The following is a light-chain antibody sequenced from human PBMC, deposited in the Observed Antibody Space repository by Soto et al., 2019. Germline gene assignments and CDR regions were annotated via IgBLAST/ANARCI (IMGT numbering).Light chain of an antibody. CDR2: DSS. CDR3: QQYDTLPLT. V-gene: IGKV1-33*01. J-gene: IGKJ5*01. Sequence: DIQMTQSPSSLSASVGDRVTIICQASQDITNYLNWYQQKPGKAPNLLIHDSSNLETGVPSRFSGSGTATYFSFTISSLQPEDIATYYCQQYDTLPLTFGQATRLVMK. CDR1: QDITNY.